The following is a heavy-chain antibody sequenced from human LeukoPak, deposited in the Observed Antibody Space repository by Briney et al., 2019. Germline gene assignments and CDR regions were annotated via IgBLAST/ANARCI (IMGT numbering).Heavy chain of an antibody. D-gene: IGHD6-19*01. J-gene: IGHJ3*02. V-gene: IGHV3-30*02. CDR3: AKDGSRAEYSSGWQDAFDI. Sequence: PGGSLRLSCAASGFIFSSYAMSWVRQAPGKGLEWVAFIRYDGSNKYYADSVKGRFTISRDNSKNTLYLQMNSLRAEDTAVYYCAKDGSRAEYSSGWQDAFDIWGQGTMVTVSS. CDR2: IRYDGSNK. CDR1: GFIFSSYA.